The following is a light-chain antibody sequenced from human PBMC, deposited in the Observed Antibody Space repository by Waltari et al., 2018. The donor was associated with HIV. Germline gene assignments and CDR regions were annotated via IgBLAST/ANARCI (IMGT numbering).Light chain of an antibody. J-gene: IGKJ3*01. V-gene: IGKV1-33*01. CDR3: QQYDIRPFT. CDR2: DAS. CDR1: HDISDL. Sequence: IQITQSPYSLSASVGDRVTITCRASHDISDLLNWYQKKPGKAPKLLIYDASNLETGVPSRFSGSGSGTDFAFTISSLQPEDFATYYCQQYDIRPFTFGPGTKVDIK.